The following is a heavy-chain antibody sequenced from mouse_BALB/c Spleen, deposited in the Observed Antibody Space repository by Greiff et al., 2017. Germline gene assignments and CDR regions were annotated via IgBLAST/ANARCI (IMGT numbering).Heavy chain of an antibody. J-gene: IGHJ1*01. CDR3: ARTGIGVRYFDV. V-gene: IGHV1-87*01. CDR2: IYPGDGDT. D-gene: IGHD2-14*01. CDR1: GYTFTSYW. Sequence: VQLQQSGAELARPGASVKLSCKASGYTFTSYWMQWVKQRPGQGLEWIGAIYPGDGDTRYTQKFKGKATLTADKSSSTAYMQLSSLASEDSAVYYCARTGIGVRYFDVWGAGTTVTVSS.